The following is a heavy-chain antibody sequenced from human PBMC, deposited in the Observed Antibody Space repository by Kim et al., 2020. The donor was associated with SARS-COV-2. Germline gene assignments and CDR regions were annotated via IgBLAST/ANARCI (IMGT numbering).Heavy chain of an antibody. CDR1: GFTFSSYG. V-gene: IGHV3-74*01. D-gene: IGHD3-10*01. CDR3: AKGGVSGSYSDGNYCYY. Sequence: GGSLRLSCATSGFTFSSYGVNWVRQAPGKGLVWVSRINMGGSSTDYADSVKGRFTISRDNAKNTLYLQMNSLRAEDTAVYYCAKGGVSGSYSDGNYCYY. CDR2: INMGGSST. J-gene: IGHJ6*01.